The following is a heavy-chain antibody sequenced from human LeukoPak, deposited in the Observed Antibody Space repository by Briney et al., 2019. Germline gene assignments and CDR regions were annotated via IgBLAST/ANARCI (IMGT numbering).Heavy chain of an antibody. Sequence: PGGSLRHSCAASGFTFSSYSMNWVRQAPGKGLEWVSSISSSSSYIYYADSVKGRFTTSRDNAKNSLYLQMNSLRAEDTAVYYCARGRGSSSWYKYNWFDPWGQGTLVTVSS. CDR3: ARGRGSSSWYKYNWFDP. V-gene: IGHV3-21*01. J-gene: IGHJ5*02. CDR1: GFTFSSYS. CDR2: ISSSSSYI. D-gene: IGHD6-13*01.